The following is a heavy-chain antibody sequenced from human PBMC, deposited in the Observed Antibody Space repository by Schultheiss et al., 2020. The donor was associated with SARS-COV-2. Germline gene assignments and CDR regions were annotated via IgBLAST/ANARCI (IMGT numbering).Heavy chain of an antibody. CDR2: INPSGDST. J-gene: IGHJ4*02. Sequence: ASVKVSCKASGGTFSSYAISWVRQAPGQRLEWMGIINPSGDSTSYAQKFQGRGTMTRDTSTSTVYMELSSLRSEDTAVYYCARQLPRGIFGVVPFDFWGQGTLVTVAS. CDR3: ARQLPRGIFGVVPFDF. CDR1: GGTFSSYA. V-gene: IGHV1-46*01. D-gene: IGHD3-3*01.